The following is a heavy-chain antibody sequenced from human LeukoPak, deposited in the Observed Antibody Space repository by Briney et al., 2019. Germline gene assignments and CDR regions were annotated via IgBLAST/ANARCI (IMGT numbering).Heavy chain of an antibody. D-gene: IGHD6-19*01. CDR1: GGSISSYY. J-gene: IGHJ4*02. CDR2: IYYSGST. Sequence: PSETLSLTCTVSGGSISSYYWGWIRQPPGKGLEWIGSIYYSGSTYYNPSLKSRVTISVDTSKNQFSLKLSSVTAADTAVYYCARGHSSGWYGIDYWGQGTLVTVSS. V-gene: IGHV4-39*07. CDR3: ARGHSSGWYGIDY.